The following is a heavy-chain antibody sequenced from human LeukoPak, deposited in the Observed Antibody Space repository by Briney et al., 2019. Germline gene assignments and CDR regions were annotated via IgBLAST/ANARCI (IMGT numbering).Heavy chain of an antibody. J-gene: IGHJ4*02. Sequence: AESLRLSCDASGFSISNYYMSWIRQSPGKGLEWISYITSGGASTNYADSVKGRFTISRDKAKNSVALQLNSLRAEDTAVYYCTRQRRGTYYAFDSWGEGTLVTVSS. V-gene: IGHV3-11*01. D-gene: IGHD3-16*01. CDR3: TRQRRGTYYAFDS. CDR2: ITSGGAST. CDR1: GFSISNYY.